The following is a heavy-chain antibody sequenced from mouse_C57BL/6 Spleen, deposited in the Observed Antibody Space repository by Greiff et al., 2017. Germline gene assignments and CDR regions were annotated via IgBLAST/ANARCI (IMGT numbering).Heavy chain of an antibody. V-gene: IGHV1-69*01. Sequence: QVQLQQSGAELVMPGASVKLSCKASGYTFTSYWMHWVKQRPGQGLEWIGEIDPSASYTNYNQKFKGKSTLTVAKSSSTAYMQLSSLTSEDSAVYYCAYSNYGNYFDYWGQGTTLTVSS. CDR3: AYSNYGNYFDY. D-gene: IGHD2-5*01. CDR1: GYTFTSYW. CDR2: IDPSASYT. J-gene: IGHJ2*01.